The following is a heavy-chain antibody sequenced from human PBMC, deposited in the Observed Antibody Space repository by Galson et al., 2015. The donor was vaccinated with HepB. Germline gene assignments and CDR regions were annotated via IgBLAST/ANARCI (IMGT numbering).Heavy chain of an antibody. D-gene: IGHD2-15*01. CDR1: GYSFTTYW. CDR3: ARRYCTGGSCYSGFDH. V-gene: IGHV5-10-1*01. CDR2: IDPSGSYA. J-gene: IGHJ4*02. Sequence: QSGAEVKKPGESLRISCQGSGYSFTTYWINWLRQMPGKGLEWVGRIDPSGSYADYSPSFRGHVTISADQSINTAYLQWSSLKASDTAMYYCARRYCTGGSCYSGFDHWGQGTLVTVSS.